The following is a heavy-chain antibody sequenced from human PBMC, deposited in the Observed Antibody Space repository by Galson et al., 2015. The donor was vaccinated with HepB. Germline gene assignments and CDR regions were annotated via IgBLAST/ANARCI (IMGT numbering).Heavy chain of an antibody. Sequence: SLRLSCAASGYSFISYGMHWVRQAPGKGLDWVAVISYDGSEKYYADSVKGRFTISRDNSKNTLYLQMDRLRPEDTSIYYCAKALHSYASDYYYYHGMDVWGQGTTVTVSS. CDR3: AKALHSYASDYYYYHGMDV. D-gene: IGHD5-18*01. CDR2: ISYDGSEK. J-gene: IGHJ6*02. V-gene: IGHV3-30*18. CDR1: GYSFISYG.